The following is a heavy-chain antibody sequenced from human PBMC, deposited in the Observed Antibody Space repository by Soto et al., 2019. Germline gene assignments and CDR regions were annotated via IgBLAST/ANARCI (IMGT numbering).Heavy chain of an antibody. CDR1: WFSLSTGGST. Sequence: PTVVNPSHTLTLTCTFSWFSLSTGGSTVGGIGQPPGMAPEWLALNLQYSPSLRSRLTFTKDTSKNQVFLTMTNMDPVDTATYYCTLREDSSRGPIYWGQGMLVTVSS. CDR3: TLREDSSRGPIY. D-gene: IGHD6-13*01. J-gene: IGHJ4*02. CDR2: NL. V-gene: IGHV2-5*01.